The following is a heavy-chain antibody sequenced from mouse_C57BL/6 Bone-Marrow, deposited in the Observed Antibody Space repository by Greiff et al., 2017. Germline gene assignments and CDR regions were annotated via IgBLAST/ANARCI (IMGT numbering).Heavy chain of an antibody. CDR3: ARHGDYYGSSYWYFDV. V-gene: IGHV5-6*02. J-gene: IGHJ1*03. Sequence: DVKLVESGGDLVKPGGSLKLSCAASGFTFSSYGMSWVRQTPDKRLEWVATISSGGSYTYYPDSVQGRFTISRDNATNTLYLQISSLKSEDTAMYYCARHGDYYGSSYWYFDVWGTGTTVTVSS. D-gene: IGHD1-1*01. CDR1: GFTFSSYG. CDR2: ISSGGSYT.